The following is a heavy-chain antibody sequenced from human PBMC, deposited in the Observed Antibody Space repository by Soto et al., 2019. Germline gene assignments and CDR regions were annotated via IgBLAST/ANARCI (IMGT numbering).Heavy chain of an antibody. CDR1: GGSISSYD. V-gene: IGHV4-59*08. J-gene: IGHJ4*02. CDR3: ARHSKYSGYDS. CDR2: IYYSGST. D-gene: IGHD5-12*01. Sequence: PSGTLSLTCTACGGSISSYDWGWIRQPPGKGLEWIGYIYYSGSTNYNPSLKSRVTISVDASKNQFSLKLSSVTAADTAVYYCARHSKYSGYDSWGQGTLVTVSS.